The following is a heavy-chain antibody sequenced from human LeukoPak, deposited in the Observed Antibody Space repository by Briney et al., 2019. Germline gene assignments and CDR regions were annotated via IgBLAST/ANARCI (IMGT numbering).Heavy chain of an antibody. CDR3: ARGGPNYHDSSPHWFDP. Sequence: SETLSLTCTVSGGSISSYYWSWIRQPPGKGLEWIGYIYYSGSTNYNPSLKSRVTISVDTSKNQFSLKRSSVTAADTAVYFCARGGPNYHDSSPHWFDPWGQGTLVTVSS. CDR1: GGSISSYY. CDR2: IYYSGST. J-gene: IGHJ5*02. D-gene: IGHD3-22*01. V-gene: IGHV4-59*01.